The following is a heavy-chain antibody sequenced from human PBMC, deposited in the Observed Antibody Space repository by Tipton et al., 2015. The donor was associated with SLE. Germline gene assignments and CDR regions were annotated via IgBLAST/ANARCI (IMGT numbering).Heavy chain of an antibody. CDR3: ARGMVTWRGAILGVDV. CDR2: ISDGGGT. CDR1: GGSISSNY. V-gene: IGHV4-59*08. D-gene: IGHD2-21*02. J-gene: IGHJ6*02. Sequence: TLSLTCSVSGGSISSNYWIWIRQPPGKGLEWIGYISDGGGTNYNPSLKSRVTISVDPAKNQFSLKLTSLTAADTAVYYCARGMVTWRGAILGVDVWGQGTTVIVSS.